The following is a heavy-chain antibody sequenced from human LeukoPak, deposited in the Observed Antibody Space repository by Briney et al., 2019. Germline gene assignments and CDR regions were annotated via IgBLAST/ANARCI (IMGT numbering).Heavy chain of an antibody. CDR1: GFTFSSYG. J-gene: IGHJ4*02. V-gene: IGHV3-30*02. Sequence: PGGSLRLSCAASGFTFSSYGMHWVRQAPGKGLEWAAFIRYDGSNKYYADSVKGRFTISRDNSKNTLYLQMNSLRAEDTAVYYCAKDHSQYSSGWYSPPDYWGQGTLVTVSS. CDR3: AKDHSQYSSGWYSPPDY. D-gene: IGHD6-19*01. CDR2: IRYDGSNK.